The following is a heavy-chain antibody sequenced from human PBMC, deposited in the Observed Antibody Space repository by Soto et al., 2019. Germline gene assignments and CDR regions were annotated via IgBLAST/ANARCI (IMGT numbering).Heavy chain of an antibody. CDR2: IYYSGST. J-gene: IGHJ2*01. Sequence: LEWIGYIYYSGSTNYNPSLKSRVTISVDKSKNQFSLKLSSVTAADTAVYYCFFYRYGAYRYLLAFPARRSSDL. V-gene: IGHV4-61*05. D-gene: IGHD4-17*01. CDR3: FFYRYGAYRYLLAFPARRSSDL.